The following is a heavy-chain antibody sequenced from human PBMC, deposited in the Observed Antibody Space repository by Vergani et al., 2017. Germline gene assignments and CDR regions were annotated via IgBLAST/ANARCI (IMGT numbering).Heavy chain of an antibody. Sequence: QFQLVQSGAEVKKPGSSVKVSCKASGGTFSSYTISWVRQAPGQGLEWMGRIIPILGIANYAQKLQGRVTITADKSTSTAYMELSSLRSEDTAVYYCARDRPRGYSGYDSPYYFDYWGQGTLVTVSS. D-gene: IGHD5-12*01. J-gene: IGHJ4*02. CDR3: ARDRPRGYSGYDSPYYFDY. CDR2: IIPILGIA. V-gene: IGHV1-69*08. CDR1: GGTFSSYT.